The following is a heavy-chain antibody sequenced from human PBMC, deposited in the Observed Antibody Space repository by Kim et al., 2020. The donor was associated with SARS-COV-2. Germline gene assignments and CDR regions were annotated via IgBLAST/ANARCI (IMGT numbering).Heavy chain of an antibody. CDR2: ISYDGSNK. V-gene: IGHV3-30*04. CDR1: GFSFSSFP. CDR3: ARAPKTWGEFWSGFYDC. J-gene: IGHJ4*02. Sequence: GGSLRLSCAASGFSFSSFPMHWVRQAPGKGLEWVAVISYDGSNKYVDSVKGRFTISRDTSKNTLYLQMNSLRAEDTAVYYCARAPKTWGEFWSGFYDCWGQGTLVTVSS. D-gene: IGHD3-3*01.